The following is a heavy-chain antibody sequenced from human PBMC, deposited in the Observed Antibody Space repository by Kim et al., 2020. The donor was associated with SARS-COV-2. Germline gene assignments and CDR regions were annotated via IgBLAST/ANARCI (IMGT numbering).Heavy chain of an antibody. D-gene: IGHD5-12*01. CDR3: ARDRARKATREYYYGMDV. V-gene: IGHV3-30*04. CDR1: GFTFSSYA. Sequence: GGSLRLSCAASGFTFSSYAMHWVRQAQGKGLEWVAVISYDGSNKDYADSVKGQFTISRDNSKNTLYLRMNSLRAEDTAVYYCARDRARKATREYYYGMDVWGQGTTVTVSS. J-gene: IGHJ6*02. CDR2: ISYDGSNK.